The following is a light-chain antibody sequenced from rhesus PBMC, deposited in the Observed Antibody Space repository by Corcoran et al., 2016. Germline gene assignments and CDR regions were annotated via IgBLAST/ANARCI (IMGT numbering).Light chain of an antibody. CDR2: KAS. J-gene: IGKJ1*01. Sequence: DIQMTQSPSSLSASVGDTVTITCRASQGISSWLAWYQQRPRKAPKLLIYKASSLQSGVPSRFNGSGSGTDFTLTISSLQSEDVATYYCQQYTSRPWTFGQGTKVEIK. CDR1: QGISSW. CDR3: QQYTSRPWT. V-gene: IGKV1-22*01.